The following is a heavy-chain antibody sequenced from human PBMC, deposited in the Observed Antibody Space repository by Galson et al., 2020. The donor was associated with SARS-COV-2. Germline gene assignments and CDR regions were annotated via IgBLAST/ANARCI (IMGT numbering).Heavy chain of an antibody. V-gene: IGHV1-2*02. CDR1: GYSITDSY. Sequence: EASVKVSCKASGYSITDSYMHWVRQAPGQGLEWMGWINPNTGGTNYAQNFQGRVTMTRATSISTAYMELSRLRSGDTAVYYCARGALYDSSGYSDYWGQGTLVTVSS. CDR2: INPNTGGT. CDR3: ARGALYDSSGYSDY. D-gene: IGHD3-22*01. J-gene: IGHJ4*02.